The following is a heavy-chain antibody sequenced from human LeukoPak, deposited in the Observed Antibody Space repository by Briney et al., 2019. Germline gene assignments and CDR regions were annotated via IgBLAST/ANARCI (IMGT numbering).Heavy chain of an antibody. Sequence: ASVKVSCKASGYTFTGYYMHWVRQAPGQGLEWMGWINPNSGGTNYAQKFQGRVTMTRDTSISTAYMELSRLRSDDTAVYYCERTSYDTSGFRFDYWGQGTLVTVSS. J-gene: IGHJ4*02. CDR1: GYTFTGYY. D-gene: IGHD3-22*01. CDR2: INPNSGGT. CDR3: ERTSYDTSGFRFDY. V-gene: IGHV1-2*02.